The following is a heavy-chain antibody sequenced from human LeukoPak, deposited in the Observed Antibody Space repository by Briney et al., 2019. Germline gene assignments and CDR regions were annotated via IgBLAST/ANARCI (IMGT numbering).Heavy chain of an antibody. Sequence: GGSLRLSCATSRFTFRNYAMSWVRQAPGKGLEWVSAIGGSGGSTYYADSVKGRFTISRDNSRNTLYLQMNSLRAEDTAVYCCARGITMLRGVISYFDYWGQGTLVTVSS. J-gene: IGHJ4*02. CDR1: RFTFRNYA. CDR2: IGGSGGST. V-gene: IGHV3-23*01. CDR3: ARGITMLRGVISYFDY. D-gene: IGHD3-10*01.